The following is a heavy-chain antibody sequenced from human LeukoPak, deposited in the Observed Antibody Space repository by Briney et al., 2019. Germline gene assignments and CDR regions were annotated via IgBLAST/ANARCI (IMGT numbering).Heavy chain of an antibody. CDR3: ARDLATVRGRGVGY. CDR2: IKQDGSEK. J-gene: IGHJ4*02. Sequence: GGSLRLSCAASGFTFSSYWMSWVRQAPGKGLGWVANIKQDGSEKYYVDSVKGRFTISRDNAKNSLYLQMNSLRAEDTAVYYCARDLATVRGRGVGYWGQGTLVTVSS. V-gene: IGHV3-7*03. CDR1: GFTFSSYW. D-gene: IGHD4-17*01.